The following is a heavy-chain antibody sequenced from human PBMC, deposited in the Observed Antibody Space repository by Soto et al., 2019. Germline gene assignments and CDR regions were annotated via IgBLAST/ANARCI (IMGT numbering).Heavy chain of an antibody. J-gene: IGHJ6*03. CDR2: ISGSGGDT. D-gene: IGHD1-26*01. V-gene: IGHV3-23*01. Sequence: GGSLRLSCAASGFTFSNYALSWVRQDPVEGLEWVSAISGSGGDTYYADSVKGRFTISRDNSRNTLYLQMNSLRAEDTAVYYCANDPVGTPYYNYTQVLGNATRLPSP. CDR1: GFTFSNYA. CDR3: ANDPVGTPYYNYTQV.